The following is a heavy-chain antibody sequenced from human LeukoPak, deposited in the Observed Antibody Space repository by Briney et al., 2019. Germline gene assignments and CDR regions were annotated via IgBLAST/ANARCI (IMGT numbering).Heavy chain of an antibody. CDR3: ARGVDRELSN. D-gene: IGHD1-7*01. CDR2: INHSGST. V-gene: IGHV4-34*01. J-gene: IGHJ4*02. Sequence: SETLSLTCAVYGGSFSGYYWSWIRQPPGKGLEWIGEINHSGSTNYNPSLKSRVTISVDTSKNQFSLKLSSVTAADTAVYYCARGVDRELSNWGQGTLVTVSS. CDR1: GGSFSGYY.